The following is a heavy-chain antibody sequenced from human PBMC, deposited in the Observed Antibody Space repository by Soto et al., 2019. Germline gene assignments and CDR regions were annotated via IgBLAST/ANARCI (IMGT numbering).Heavy chain of an antibody. CDR3: AKDNCSGGSCYTRYFDL. V-gene: IGHV3-30*18. CDR2: ISYDGSNK. Sequence: QVQLVESGGGVVQPVRSLRLSCAASGFTFSSYGMHWVRQAPGKGLEWVAIISYDGSNKYYSDYVKGRFTISRDNSKNTLYLQMNSLRAEDTAVYYCAKDNCSGGSCYTRYFDLWGRGTLVTVSS. J-gene: IGHJ2*01. CDR1: GFTFSSYG. D-gene: IGHD2-15*01.